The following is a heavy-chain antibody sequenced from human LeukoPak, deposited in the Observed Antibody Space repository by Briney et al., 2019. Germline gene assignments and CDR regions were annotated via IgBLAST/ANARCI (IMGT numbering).Heavy chain of an antibody. CDR1: GYTFTSYA. CDR2: INAGNGNT. V-gene: IGHV1-3*01. Sequence: ASVKVSCKASGYTFTSYAMHWVRQAPGQRLEWMGWINAGNGNTKYSQKFQGRVTITRDTSASTAYMELSSLRSEDTAVYYRARTLNYYYGMDVWGKGTTVTVSS. J-gene: IGHJ6*04. CDR3: ARTLNYYYGMDV.